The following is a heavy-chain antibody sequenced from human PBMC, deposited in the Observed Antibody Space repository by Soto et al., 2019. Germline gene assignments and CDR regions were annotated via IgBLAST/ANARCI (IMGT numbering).Heavy chain of an antibody. CDR2: INGNSGSI. Sequence: PGGSLRLSCAASGFTLDDYAMHWVRQVPGKGLGWGSGINGNSGSIGYADSVKGRFATSRDNAKNSLHLHMTSVRAEKTTFNYFVKDESINWDSRHFRHWGQGTLVTVSS. J-gene: IGHJ1*01. CDR1: GFTLDDYA. V-gene: IGHV3-9*01. D-gene: IGHD1-1*01. CDR3: VKDESINWDSRHFRH.